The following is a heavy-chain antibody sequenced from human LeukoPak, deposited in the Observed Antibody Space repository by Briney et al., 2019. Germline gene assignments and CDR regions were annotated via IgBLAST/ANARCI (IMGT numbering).Heavy chain of an antibody. CDR2: INHSGST. J-gene: IGHJ4*02. CDR1: GGSFSGYY. Sequence: PSETLSLTCAVYGGSFSGYYWSWIRQPPGKGLEWIGEINHSGSTNYNPSLKSRVTISVDTSKNQFSLKLSSVTAADTAVYYCARRTWDRNFDYWGQGTLVTVSS. D-gene: IGHD1-26*01. V-gene: IGHV4-34*01. CDR3: ARRTWDRNFDY.